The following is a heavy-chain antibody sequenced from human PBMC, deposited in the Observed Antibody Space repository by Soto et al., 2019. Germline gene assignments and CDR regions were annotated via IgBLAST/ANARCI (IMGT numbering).Heavy chain of an antibody. CDR2: IDPSDSYT. J-gene: IGHJ6*02. CDR3: ASRAPLYCSSTSCYYYGMDV. Sequence: GESLKISCKGSGYSFTSYWISWVRQMPGKGLEWMGRIDPSDSYTNYSPSFQGHVTISADKSISTAYLQWSSLKASDTAMYYCASRAPLYCSSTSCYYYGMDVWGQGTTVTVSS. D-gene: IGHD2-2*01. CDR1: GYSFTSYW. V-gene: IGHV5-10-1*01.